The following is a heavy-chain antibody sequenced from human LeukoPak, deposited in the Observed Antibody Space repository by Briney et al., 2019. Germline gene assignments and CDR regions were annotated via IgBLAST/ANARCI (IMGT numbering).Heavy chain of an antibody. Sequence: SQTLSLTFAISGDSVSINSAARNWIRQSPSRGLEWLGRTYYRSRWYNDYAVSVKSRIAVDPDTSKNQFSLQLNSVTPEDTAVYYCARDRWSYYFDYWGQGALVTVSS. CDR3: ARDRWSYYFDY. CDR2: TYYRSRWYN. D-gene: IGHD6-13*01. V-gene: IGHV6-1*01. J-gene: IGHJ4*02. CDR1: GDSVSINSAA.